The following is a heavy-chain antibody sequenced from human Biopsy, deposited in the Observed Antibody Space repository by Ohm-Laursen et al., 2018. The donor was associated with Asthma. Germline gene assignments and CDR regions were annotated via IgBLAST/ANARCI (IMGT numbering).Heavy chain of an antibody. V-gene: IGHV3-30*19. CDR2: ITFDGSTQ. CDR3: LRDTLGYYFDI. D-gene: IGHD6-13*01. CDR1: GFTFGDYW. J-gene: IGHJ4*02. Sequence: SLRLSCSAPGFTFGDYWMSWARQAPGKGLEWVAVITFDGSTQHYGDSVKGRFTISRDNSKNMLFLQMNSLRAEDTAVYYCLRDTLGYYFDIWGQGTQVTVSS.